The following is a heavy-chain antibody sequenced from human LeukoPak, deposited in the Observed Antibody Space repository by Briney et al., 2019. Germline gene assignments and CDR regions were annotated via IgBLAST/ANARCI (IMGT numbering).Heavy chain of an antibody. V-gene: IGHV3-33*06. CDR1: GFTFNTHW. D-gene: IGHD3-10*01. CDR3: AKSPIIPGVYYYYCMDV. Sequence: GGSLRPSCVASGFTFNTHWMNWVRQAPGKGLEWVAVIWYDGSNKYYADSVKGRFTISRDNSINTLYLQMNSLRAEDTAVYFCAKSPIIPGVYYYYCMDVWGKGTTVTVSS. CDR2: IWYDGSNK. J-gene: IGHJ6*03.